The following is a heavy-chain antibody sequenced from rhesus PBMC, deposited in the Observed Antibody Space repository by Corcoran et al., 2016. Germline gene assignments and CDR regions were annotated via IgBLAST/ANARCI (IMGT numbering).Heavy chain of an antibody. CDR3: ARDHGYYSGSYPHV. CDR2: ISGGSGST. D-gene: IGHD3-16*01. Sequence: QVQLQESGPGLVKPSETLSLTCAVSGYSINSGFYWVWIRQPPENGLEYIAFISGGSGSTNYNPSLKSRVTISKDMSKNQFSLKLSSVTAADTAMYYCARDHGYYSGSYPHVWGPGVLVTVSS. J-gene: IGHJ5-1*01. V-gene: IGHV4-99*02. CDR1: GYSINSGFY.